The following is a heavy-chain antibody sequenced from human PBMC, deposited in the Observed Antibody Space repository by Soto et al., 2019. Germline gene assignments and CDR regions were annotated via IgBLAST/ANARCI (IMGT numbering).Heavy chain of an antibody. CDR1: GFTFSSYG. CDR2: ISYDGSNK. J-gene: IGHJ6*02. Sequence: PGGSLRLSCAASGFTFSSYGMHWVRQAPGKGLEWVAVISYDGSNKYYADSVKGRFTISRDNSKNTLYLQMNSLRAEDTAVYYCAKDLMYSSYTYGMDVWGQGTTVTVSS. D-gene: IGHD3-10*01. V-gene: IGHV3-30*18. CDR3: AKDLMYSSYTYGMDV.